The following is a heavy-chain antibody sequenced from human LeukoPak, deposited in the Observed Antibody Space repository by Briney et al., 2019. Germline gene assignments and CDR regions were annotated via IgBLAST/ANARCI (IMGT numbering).Heavy chain of an antibody. CDR3: SVSIESITMVRGPYYMDV. CDR2: ISGSGGST. V-gene: IGHV3-23*01. CDR1: GFTFSSYA. J-gene: IGHJ6*03. D-gene: IGHD3-10*01. Sequence: GGSLRLSCAASGFTFSSYAMSWVRQAPGKGLEWVSAISGSGGSTYYADSVKGRFTISRDNSKNTLYLQMNSLRAEDTAVYYCSVSIESITMVRGPYYMDVWGKGTTVTVSS.